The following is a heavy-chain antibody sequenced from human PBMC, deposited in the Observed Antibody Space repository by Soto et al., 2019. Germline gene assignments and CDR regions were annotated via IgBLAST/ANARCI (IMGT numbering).Heavy chain of an antibody. V-gene: IGHV5-10-1*01. Sequence: GESLKISCKGSGYDFMKYWIIWVRQMPGKGLEWMGRIDPTDSDTNYSPSFHGHVTISVDKSISTPFLQWSSLQASDTAIYYCARRSLTMPRILNDMDVWGQGTTVTVSS. CDR2: IDPTDSDT. CDR3: ARRSLTMPRILNDMDV. CDR1: GYDFMKYW. J-gene: IGHJ6*02. D-gene: IGHD3-10*01.